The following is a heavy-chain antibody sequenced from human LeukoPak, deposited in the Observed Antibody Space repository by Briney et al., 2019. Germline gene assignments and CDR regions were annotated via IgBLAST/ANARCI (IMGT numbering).Heavy chain of an antibody. Sequence: ASVKVSCKASGYTFTSYGISWVRQAPGQGLKWMGWISAYNGNTNYAQKLQGRVTMTTDTSTSTAYMELRSLRSDDTAVYYCARVWYYYGSGSYYDYWGQGTLVTVSS. V-gene: IGHV1-18*01. J-gene: IGHJ4*02. D-gene: IGHD3-10*01. CDR2: ISAYNGNT. CDR1: GYTFTSYG. CDR3: ARVWYYYGSGSYYDY.